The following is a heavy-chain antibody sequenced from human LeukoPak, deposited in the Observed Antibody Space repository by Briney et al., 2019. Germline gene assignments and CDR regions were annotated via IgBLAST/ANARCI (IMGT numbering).Heavy chain of an antibody. Sequence: GGSLRLSCAASGFTFSSYGMHWVRQAPGKGLEWVASINPDGNKKYSADSAKGRFTISRDNAENSLYLQMNSLRVEDTAFYYCARDLAYSRLDYWGQGMLVTVSS. CDR1: GFTFSSYG. CDR3: ARDLAYSRLDY. V-gene: IGHV3-7*01. J-gene: IGHJ4*02. D-gene: IGHD5-18*01. CDR2: INPDGNKK.